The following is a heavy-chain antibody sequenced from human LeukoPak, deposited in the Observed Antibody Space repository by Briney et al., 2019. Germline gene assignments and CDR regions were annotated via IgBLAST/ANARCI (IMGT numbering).Heavy chain of an antibody. J-gene: IGHJ4*02. D-gene: IGHD2-15*01. CDR1: GFTFSSYG. CDR3: AKVPHCSGSCSDY. CDR2: ISYDGSNK. V-gene: IGHV3-30*18. Sequence: GGSLRLSCAASGFTFSSYGMHWVRQAPGKGLEWVAVISYDGSNKYYADSVKGRFTISRDNSKNTLYLQMNSLRAEDTAVYYCAKVPHCSGSCSDYWGQGTLVTVSS.